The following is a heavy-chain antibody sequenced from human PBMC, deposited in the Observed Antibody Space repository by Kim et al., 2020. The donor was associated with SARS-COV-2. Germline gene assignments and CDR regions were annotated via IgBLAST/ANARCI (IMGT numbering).Heavy chain of an antibody. Sequence: YVDSVKGRFTISRNNSTKTIFLQMNSLTPDDTAVFYCARRDFWSTSPFADCGQGTLVTVSS. J-gene: IGHJ4*02. D-gene: IGHD3-3*01. V-gene: IGHV3-30*01. CDR3: ARRDFWSTSPFAD.